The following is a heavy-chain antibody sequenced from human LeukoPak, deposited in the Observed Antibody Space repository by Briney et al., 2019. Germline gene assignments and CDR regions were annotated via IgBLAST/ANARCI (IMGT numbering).Heavy chain of an antibody. Sequence: SETLSLTCTVSGGSISSYYWGWIRQPPGKGLEWIGSIYYSGRTYYNPSLKGRVTMSVDTSKNYFSLKLGSVTAADTAVYYCAREVGWLHPEGSFDFWGQGTMVTVSS. CDR3: AREVGWLHPEGSFDF. V-gene: IGHV4-39*02. D-gene: IGHD5-12*01. CDR2: IYYSGRT. CDR1: GGSISSYY. J-gene: IGHJ3*01.